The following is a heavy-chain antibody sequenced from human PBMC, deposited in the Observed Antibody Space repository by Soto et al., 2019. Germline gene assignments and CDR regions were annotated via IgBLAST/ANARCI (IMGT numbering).Heavy chain of an antibody. CDR3: ARAGFYYDSSGYPLHNYYYYYGMDV. CDR2: INHSGST. D-gene: IGHD3-22*01. J-gene: IGHJ6*02. V-gene: IGHV4-34*01. Sequence: KTSETLSLTCAVYGGSFSGYYWSWIRQPPGKGLEWIGEINHSGSTNYNPSLKSRVTISVDTSKSQFSLKLSSVTAADTAVYYCARAGFYYDSSGYPLHNYYYYYGMDVWGQGTTVTLSS. CDR1: GGSFSGYY.